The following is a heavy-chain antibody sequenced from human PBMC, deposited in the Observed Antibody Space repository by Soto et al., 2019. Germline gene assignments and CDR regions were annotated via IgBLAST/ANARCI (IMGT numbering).Heavy chain of an antibody. CDR3: AIDRAVGGHYYMDV. J-gene: IGHJ6*03. CDR1: GFTFSSYA. Sequence: EVQLLESGGGLGQPGGSLRLSCVGSGFTFSSYAMTWVRQAPGKGLEWVSGISDSGVNKYYPSSVKGRFTISRDNSKNTLYLQMDCLRAEATAVYYCAIDRAVGGHYYMDVWGKGITVAFSS. CDR2: ISDSGVNK. D-gene: IGHD1-26*01. V-gene: IGHV3-23*01.